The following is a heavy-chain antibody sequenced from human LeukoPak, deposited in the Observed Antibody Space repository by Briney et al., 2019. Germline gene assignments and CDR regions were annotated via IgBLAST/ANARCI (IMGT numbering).Heavy chain of an antibody. V-gene: IGHV1-8*01. J-gene: IGHJ4*02. Sequence: SVHVSRLTFGYFFSRVEINKVHPATEGERAGMGWVNPDNGNTDYAQKFPGRVTMTRNTPIDTVYLELSNLRSEDTAVYYCARGEYMYGHEIDHWGQGTLVTVSS. CDR2: VNPDNGNT. D-gene: IGHD2-8*01. CDR1: GYFFSRVE. CDR3: ARGEYMYGHEIDH.